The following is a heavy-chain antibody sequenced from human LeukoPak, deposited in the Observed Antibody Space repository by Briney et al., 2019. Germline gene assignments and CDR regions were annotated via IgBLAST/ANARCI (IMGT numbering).Heavy chain of an antibody. Sequence: GGALRLSFAASGFTLSSYNMDWVRPAPGKGLEWGSSLNSSSNYIYYADSVKGRFTISRDNAKNSLYLQMNSLRAEDTAVYYCASYSPNDIVVVPAAIRGYYFDYWGQGTLVTVSS. D-gene: IGHD2-2*02. CDR3: ASYSPNDIVVVPAAIRGYYFDY. CDR1: GFTLSSYN. V-gene: IGHV3-21*01. J-gene: IGHJ4*02. CDR2: LNSSSNYI.